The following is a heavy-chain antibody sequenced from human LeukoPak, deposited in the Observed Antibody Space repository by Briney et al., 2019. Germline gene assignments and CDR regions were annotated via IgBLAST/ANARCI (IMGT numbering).Heavy chain of an antibody. Sequence: PGGSLRLSCAASGFTVSISYMTWVRQAPGQGLEWVAAIWYEGNKTFYADSVKGRFTISRENSKSTVDLEMNSLRVEDTAVYYCARRGGDSGSYLDYWGQGTQVTVSS. J-gene: IGHJ4*02. CDR1: GFTVSISY. CDR2: IWYEGNKT. D-gene: IGHD3-16*02. CDR3: ARRGGDSGSYLDY. V-gene: IGHV3-33*08.